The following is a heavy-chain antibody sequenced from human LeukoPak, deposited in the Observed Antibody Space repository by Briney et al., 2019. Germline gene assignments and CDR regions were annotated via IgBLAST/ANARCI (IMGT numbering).Heavy chain of an antibody. CDR2: IRYDGSNK. V-gene: IGHV3-30*02. Sequence: GGSLRLSCAVSGFTFSSYSMNWVRQAPGKGLEWGAFIRYDGSNKYYADSVKGRFTISRDNSKNTLYLQMNSLRAEDTAVYYCAKVLVGSTSLRAFDIWGQGTMVTVSS. CDR1: GFTFSSYS. CDR3: AKVLVGSTSLRAFDI. J-gene: IGHJ3*02. D-gene: IGHD2-2*01.